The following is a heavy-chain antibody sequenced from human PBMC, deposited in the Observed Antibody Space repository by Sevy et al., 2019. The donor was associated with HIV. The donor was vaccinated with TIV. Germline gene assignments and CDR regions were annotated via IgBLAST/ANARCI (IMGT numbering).Heavy chain of an antibody. V-gene: IGHV3-23*01. D-gene: IGHD3-22*01. J-gene: IGHJ4*02. Sequence: GGSLRLSCAASGFTFSSYAMSWVRQAPGKGLEWVSAISGSGGSTYYADSLKGRLTISRDNSTNSMYLQINSLRADDTAVDYCAKDQNGGYYDSSGYGYWGQGTLVTVSS. CDR3: AKDQNGGYYDSSGYGY. CDR2: ISGSGGST. CDR1: GFTFSSYA.